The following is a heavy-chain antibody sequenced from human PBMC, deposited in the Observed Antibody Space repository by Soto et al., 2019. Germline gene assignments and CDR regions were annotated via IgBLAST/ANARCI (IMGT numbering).Heavy chain of an antibody. D-gene: IGHD4-17*01. V-gene: IGHV1-18*04. J-gene: IGHJ3*02. CDR2: ISAYNGNT. CDR1: GYTFTAYY. CDR3: ARTYGDLPHDAFDI. Sequence: ASVKVSCKTSGYTFTAYYIYWVRQAPGQGLEWMGWISAYNGNTNYAQKLQGRVTMTTDTSTSTAYMELRSLRSDDTAVYYCARTYGDLPHDAFDIWGQGTMVTVSS.